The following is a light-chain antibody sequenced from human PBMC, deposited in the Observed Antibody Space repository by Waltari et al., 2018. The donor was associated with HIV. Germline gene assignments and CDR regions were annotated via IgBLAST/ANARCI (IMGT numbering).Light chain of an antibody. CDR2: KDT. J-gene: IGLJ3*02. Sequence: YELTQPPSVSVSPGQTARNTCSGSELPKKYSNWFRQKPGQPPILLIYKDTERPSGISQRFSASKSGTTVTLTINEVQAEDEADYLCQSTDRSGTWVFGGGTRLAVL. CDR1: ELPKKY. V-gene: IGLV3-25*03. CDR3: QSTDRSGTWV.